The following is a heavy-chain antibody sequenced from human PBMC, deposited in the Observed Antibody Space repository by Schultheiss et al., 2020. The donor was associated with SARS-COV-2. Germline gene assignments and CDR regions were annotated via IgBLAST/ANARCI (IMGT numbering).Heavy chain of an antibody. CDR3: AKGESQYFDY. CDR1: GFTFSSYG. V-gene: IGHV3-30*18. J-gene: IGHJ4*02. Sequence: GGSLRLSCAASGFTFSSYGMHWVRQAPGKGLEWVAVISYDGSNKYYADSVKGRFTISRDNSKNTLYLQMNSLRAEDTAVYYCAKGESQYFDYWGQGTLVTVSS. CDR2: ISYDGSNK.